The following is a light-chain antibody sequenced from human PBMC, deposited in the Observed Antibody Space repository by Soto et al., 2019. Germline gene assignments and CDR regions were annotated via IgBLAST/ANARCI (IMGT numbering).Light chain of an antibody. J-gene: IGLJ2*01. V-gene: IGLV2-14*01. CDR1: SSDVGGYKY. CDR2: EIS. Sequence: QSVLTQPASVSGSPGQSITISCTGVSSDVGGYKYVSWYQQHPGKAPKVMIYEISKRPSGVSDRFSGSKTGKTASLTISGLQAEDEADYYCSAYTSINKVFGGGTQLTVL. CDR3: SAYTSINKV.